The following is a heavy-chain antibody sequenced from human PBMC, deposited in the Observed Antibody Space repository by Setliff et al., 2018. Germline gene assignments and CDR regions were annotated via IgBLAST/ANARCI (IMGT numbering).Heavy chain of an antibody. J-gene: IGHJ4*02. CDR2: LKPGDSGI. V-gene: IGHV5-51*01. Sequence: GESLKISCQGSGYTFTNYWIGWVRQMPGKGLEWMGILKPGDSGIRYSPSFQGQVTLSADTSIATAYLHWTSLKASDTAMYYCVRHPYYDSSGYYSYFDYLCQGALVTVSS. D-gene: IGHD3-22*01. CDR1: GYTFTNYW. CDR3: VRHPYYDSSGYYSYFDY.